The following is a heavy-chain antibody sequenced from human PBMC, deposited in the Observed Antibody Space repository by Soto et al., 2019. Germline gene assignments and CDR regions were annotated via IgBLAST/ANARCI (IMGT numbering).Heavy chain of an antibody. J-gene: IGHJ6*03. Sequence: GESLKISCKGSGYSFTSYWIGWVRQMPGKGLEWMGIIYPGDSDTRYSPSFQGQVTISADKSISTAYLQWSSLKASDTAMYYCARLGSSSGWHVPFDYYYYYMDVWGKGTTVTVSS. CDR1: GYSFTSYW. CDR3: ARLGSSSGWHVPFDYYYYYMDV. CDR2: IYPGDSDT. V-gene: IGHV5-51*01. D-gene: IGHD6-19*01.